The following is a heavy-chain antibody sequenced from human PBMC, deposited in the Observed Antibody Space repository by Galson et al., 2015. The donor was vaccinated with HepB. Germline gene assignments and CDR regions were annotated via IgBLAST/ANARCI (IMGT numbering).Heavy chain of an antibody. Sequence: SLRLSCAASGFTASSNYMSWVRQAPGKGLEWVSVIYSGGSTYYADSVKGRFTISRDNSKNTLYLQMNSLRAEDTAVYYCARVSVPAAHYYYYGMDVWGQGTTVTVSS. V-gene: IGHV3-53*01. D-gene: IGHD2-2*01. CDR3: ARVSVPAAHYYYYGMDV. CDR1: GFTASSNY. J-gene: IGHJ6*02. CDR2: IYSGGST.